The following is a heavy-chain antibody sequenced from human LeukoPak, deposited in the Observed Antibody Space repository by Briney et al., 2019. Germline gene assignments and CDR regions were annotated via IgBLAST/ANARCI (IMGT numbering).Heavy chain of an antibody. J-gene: IGHJ4*02. D-gene: IGHD6-19*01. CDR2: ISSSSSTI. Sequence: GGSLRLSCAASGFTFSSYSMNWVRQAPGKGLEWVSYISSSSSTIYYADSVKGRFTISRDNAKNSLYLQMNSLRAEDPAVYYCAREVAVAEVDYWGQGTLVTVSS. CDR1: GFTFSSYS. CDR3: AREVAVAEVDY. V-gene: IGHV3-48*01.